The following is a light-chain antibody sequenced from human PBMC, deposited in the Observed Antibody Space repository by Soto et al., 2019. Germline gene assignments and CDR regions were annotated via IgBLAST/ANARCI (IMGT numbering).Light chain of an antibody. CDR1: SGDIGSYNR. Sequence: QSVLTQPASVSGSPGQSITISCTGTSGDIGSYNRVSWYQQHPGKAPKLIIYEVTDRPSGVSNRFSGSKSGNTASLTISGLQAEDEAEYYCSSYTNIKTRACVFGTGTNLTVL. V-gene: IGLV2-14*01. CDR3: SSYTNIKTRACV. CDR2: EVT. J-gene: IGLJ1*01.